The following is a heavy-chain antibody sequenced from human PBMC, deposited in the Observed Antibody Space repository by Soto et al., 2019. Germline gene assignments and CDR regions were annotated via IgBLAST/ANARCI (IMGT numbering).Heavy chain of an antibody. CDR3: ASQSSGSYYDPYYHYGMDV. V-gene: IGHV1-69*01. D-gene: IGHD3-10*01. CDR1: GGTLSCYA. CDR2: IIPIFGTA. Sequence: QVQLVQSGAEVKKPGSSVKVSCKASGGTLSCYAISWVRQAPGQGLEWMGGIIPIFGTANYAQKFQGRVTITADESTSTAYMELSSLRSEDTAVYYCASQSSGSYYDPYYHYGMDVWGQGTTVTVSS. J-gene: IGHJ6*02.